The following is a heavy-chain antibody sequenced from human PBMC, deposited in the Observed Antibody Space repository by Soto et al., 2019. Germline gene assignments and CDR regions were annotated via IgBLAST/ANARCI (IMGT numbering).Heavy chain of an antibody. Sequence: QVQLVQSGAEVKKPGSSVKVSCKASGGTFSNYVVNWVRQAPGQGLDWMGRIIPISGAANYAQKIQGRVTITADKSTSTSYMELISLRSEDTAVYFCARDMTRTVVPYFDFWGQGTLVTVSS. J-gene: IGHJ4*02. V-gene: IGHV1-69*06. D-gene: IGHD1-7*01. CDR2: IIPISGAA. CDR1: GGTFSNYV. CDR3: ARDMTRTVVPYFDF.